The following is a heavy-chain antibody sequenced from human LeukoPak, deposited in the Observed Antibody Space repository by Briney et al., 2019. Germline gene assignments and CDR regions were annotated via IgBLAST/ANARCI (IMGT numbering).Heavy chain of an antibody. CDR3: ARDRAVVVAATDY. Sequence: GASVKVSFKASGYTFTTYGISWVRQSPGQGLEWMVWISHYNGNTNYAQKLQGRVTMTTDTSTSTAYMELRSLRSDDTAVYYCARDRAVVVAATDYWGQGTLVTVSS. CDR1: GYTFTTYG. J-gene: IGHJ4*02. CDR2: ISHYNGNT. D-gene: IGHD2-15*01. V-gene: IGHV1-18*01.